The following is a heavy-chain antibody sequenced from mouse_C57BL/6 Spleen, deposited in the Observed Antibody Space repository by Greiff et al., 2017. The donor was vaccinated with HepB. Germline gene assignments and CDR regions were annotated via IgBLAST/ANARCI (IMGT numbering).Heavy chain of an antibody. CDR2: IDPENGDT. CDR1: GFNIKDDY. CDR3: TTGYYPY. V-gene: IGHV14-4*01. D-gene: IGHD2-3*01. Sequence: EVQLQQSGAELVRPGASVKLSCTASGFNIKDDYMHWVKQRPEQGLEWIGWIDPENGDTEYASKFQGKATITADTSSNTAYLQLSSLTSEDTAVYYCTTGYYPYWGQGTTLTVSS. J-gene: IGHJ2*01.